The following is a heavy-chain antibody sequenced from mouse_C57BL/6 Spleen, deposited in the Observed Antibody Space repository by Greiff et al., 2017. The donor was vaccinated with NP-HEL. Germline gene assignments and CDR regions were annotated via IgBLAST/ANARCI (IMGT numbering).Heavy chain of an antibody. CDR1: GYAFSSSW. J-gene: IGHJ3*01. D-gene: IGHD1-1*01. Sequence: VQLQQSGPELVKPGASVKISCKASGYAFSSSWMNWVKQRPGKGLEWIGRIYPGDGDTNYNGKFKGKATLTADKSSSTAYMQLSRLTSEDSAVYFCAREEELYYGSTFAYWGQGTLVTVSA. CDR3: AREEELYYGSTFAY. V-gene: IGHV1-82*01. CDR2: IYPGDGDT.